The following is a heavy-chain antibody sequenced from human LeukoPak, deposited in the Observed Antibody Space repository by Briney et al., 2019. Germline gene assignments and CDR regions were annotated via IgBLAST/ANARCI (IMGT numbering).Heavy chain of an antibody. D-gene: IGHD6-6*01. J-gene: IGHJ4*02. V-gene: IGHV3-23*01. Sequence: ERVSHISGSSDTTYYADSVKGRFSISRDNSKNALYLQMNSLRPDDTAVYYCASAHSSSPSYWGQGTLVTVSS. CDR2: ISGSSDTT. CDR3: ASAHSSSPSY.